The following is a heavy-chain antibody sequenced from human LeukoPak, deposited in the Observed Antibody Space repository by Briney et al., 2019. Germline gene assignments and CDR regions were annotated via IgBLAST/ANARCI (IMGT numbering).Heavy chain of an antibody. Sequence: NPSETLSLTCSVSGASISSYYWSWIRQPPGKGLEWIGYIYYSGSTNYNPSLKSRVTMSVDTSKNQFSLKLSSVTAADTAVYFCARSRSGSYYYYGMDVWAQGTTVTVSS. V-gene: IGHV4-59*01. J-gene: IGHJ6*02. CDR3: ARSRSGSYYYYGMDV. CDR1: GASISSYY. CDR2: IYYSGST. D-gene: IGHD1-26*01.